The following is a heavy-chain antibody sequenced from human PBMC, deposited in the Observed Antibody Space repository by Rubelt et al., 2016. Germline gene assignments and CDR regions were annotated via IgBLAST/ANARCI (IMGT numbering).Heavy chain of an antibody. CDR2: IWYDGSNK. Sequence: GKGLEWVAVIWYDGSNKYYADSVKGRLTISRDNSKNTLYLQMNSLRAEDTAVYYCARVLGDPYYFDYWGQGTLVTVSS. V-gene: IGHV3-33*01. J-gene: IGHJ4*02. D-gene: IGHD2-21*01. CDR3: ARVLGDPYYFDY.